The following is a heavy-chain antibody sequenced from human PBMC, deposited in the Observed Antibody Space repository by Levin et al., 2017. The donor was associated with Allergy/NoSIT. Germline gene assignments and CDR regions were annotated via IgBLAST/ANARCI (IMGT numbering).Heavy chain of an antibody. Sequence: SETLSLTCTVSGGSISSYYWSWIRQPAGKGLEWIGRIYTSGSTNYNPSLKSRVTMSVDTSKNQFSLKLSSVTAADTAVYYCAREGAYGDPWYYGMDVWGQGTTVTVSS. CDR1: GGSISSYY. J-gene: IGHJ6*02. D-gene: IGHD4-17*01. CDR3: AREGAYGDPWYYGMDV. CDR2: IYTSGST. V-gene: IGHV4-4*07.